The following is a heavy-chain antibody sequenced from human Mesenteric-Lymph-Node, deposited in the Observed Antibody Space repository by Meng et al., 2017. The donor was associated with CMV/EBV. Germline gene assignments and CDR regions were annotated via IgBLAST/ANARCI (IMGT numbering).Heavy chain of an antibody. CDR3: AFYASGREYFDY. V-gene: IGHV4-39*01. Sequence: SETLSLTCTVSGGSVSSGNYYWSWIRQPPGKGLEWIGSIYYSGSTYYNPSLKSRVTISVDTSKNQFSLTLSSVTAADTAVYYCAFYASGREYFDYWGQGTLVTVSS. D-gene: IGHD3-10*01. CDR2: IYYSGST. J-gene: IGHJ4*02. CDR1: GGSVSSGNYY.